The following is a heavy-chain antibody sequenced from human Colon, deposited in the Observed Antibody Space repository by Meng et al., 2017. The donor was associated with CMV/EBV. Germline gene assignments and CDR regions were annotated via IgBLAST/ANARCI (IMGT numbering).Heavy chain of an antibody. CDR2: LYVGHTT. Sequence: GGSLRLSCAASGFTFSSYSMNWVRQAPEKGLEWVAILYVGHTTFYADSVRGRFTISRDDSKNTLHLHMDSLRAEDTAVYFCARVGYCSGSSCYGTWFDPWGQGTLVTVSS. J-gene: IGHJ5*02. V-gene: IGHV3-53*01. CDR1: GFTFSSYS. D-gene: IGHD2-2*01. CDR3: ARVGYCSGSSCYGTWFDP.